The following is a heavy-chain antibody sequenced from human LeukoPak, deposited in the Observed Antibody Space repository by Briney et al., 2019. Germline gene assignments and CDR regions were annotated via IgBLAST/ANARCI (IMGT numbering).Heavy chain of an antibody. D-gene: IGHD4-11*01. Sequence: AGGSLRLSCVASGFTFSSYAMSWVRQAPGKGLEWVSAISGSGGSTYYADSVKGRFTISRDNSKNTLYLQMNSLRAEDTAVYYCAKGVYSNYSPFDYWGQGTLVTVSS. CDR1: GFTFSSYA. J-gene: IGHJ4*02. CDR2: ISGSGGST. CDR3: AKGVYSNYSPFDY. V-gene: IGHV3-23*01.